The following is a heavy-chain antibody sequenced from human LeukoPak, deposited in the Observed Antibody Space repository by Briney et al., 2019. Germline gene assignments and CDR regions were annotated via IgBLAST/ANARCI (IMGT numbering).Heavy chain of an antibody. V-gene: IGHV4-61*02. Sequence: PSETLSLTCTVSGGSISSGSYYWSWIRQPAGKGLEWIGRIYTSGGTNYNPSLKSRVTISVDTSKNQFSLKLSSVTAADTAVYYCARDRSVGVLPAPPFDFWGQGTLVTVSS. CDR1: GGSISSGSYY. CDR3: ARDRSVGVLPAPPFDF. J-gene: IGHJ4*02. CDR2: IYTSGGT. D-gene: IGHD6-6*01.